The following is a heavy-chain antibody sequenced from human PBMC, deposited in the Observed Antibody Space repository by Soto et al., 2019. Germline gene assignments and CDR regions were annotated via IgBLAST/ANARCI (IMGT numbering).Heavy chain of an antibody. D-gene: IGHD3-10*01. CDR2: IKQDGSEK. CDR1: GFTFSSYW. Sequence: EVQLVESGGGLVQPGGSLRLSCAASGFTFSSYWMSWVRQAPGKGLEWVANIKQDGSEKYYVDSVKGRFTISRDNAKNSLYLHMNSLRAEDTAVYYCARDRTYYYGSADAFDIWGQGTMVTVSS. CDR3: ARDRTYYYGSADAFDI. V-gene: IGHV3-7*01. J-gene: IGHJ3*02.